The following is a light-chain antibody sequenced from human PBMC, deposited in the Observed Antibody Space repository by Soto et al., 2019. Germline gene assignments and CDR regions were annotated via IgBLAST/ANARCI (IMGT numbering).Light chain of an antibody. CDR2: DVS. V-gene: IGLV2-14*03. CDR1: SSNFGGNNY. Sequence: QSALTQPASVSGSPGQSITIPCPGTSSNFGGNNYVSWYQHHPGKAPKLIIYDVSNRPSGVSIRFSGSKSDNTASLTISGLQPEDEADYHCSSYTTSNTRQIVFGTGTKLTVL. J-gene: IGLJ1*01. CDR3: SSYTTSNTRQIV.